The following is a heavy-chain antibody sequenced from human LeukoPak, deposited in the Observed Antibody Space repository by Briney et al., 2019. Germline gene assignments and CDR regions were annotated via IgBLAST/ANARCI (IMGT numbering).Heavy chain of an antibody. CDR2: INYSGST. V-gene: IGHV4-39*07. CDR1: GGSISSSSHY. CDR3: ASTAAGPIPYYFDY. D-gene: IGHD6-13*01. Sequence: PSETLSLTCTVSGGSISSSSHYWAWIRQPPGKGLEKIGSINYSGSTYYNPSLNSRVTISVDTSKNQFSLKLSSVTAADTAVYYCASTAAGPIPYYFDYWGQGTLVTVSS. J-gene: IGHJ4*02.